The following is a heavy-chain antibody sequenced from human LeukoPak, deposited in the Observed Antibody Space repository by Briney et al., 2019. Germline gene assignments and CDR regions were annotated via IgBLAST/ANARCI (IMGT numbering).Heavy chain of an antibody. J-gene: IGHJ4*02. Sequence: GASVKVSCKASGYTFTGYYMHWVRQAPGQGLEWMGWINPNSGGTNYAQKFQGRVTMTRDTSINTAYMELSRLRSDDTAVYYCASIGYCSSTSCYPFDYWGQGTLVTVSS. CDR1: GYTFTGYY. V-gene: IGHV1-2*02. D-gene: IGHD2-2*01. CDR3: ASIGYCSSTSCYPFDY. CDR2: INPNSGGT.